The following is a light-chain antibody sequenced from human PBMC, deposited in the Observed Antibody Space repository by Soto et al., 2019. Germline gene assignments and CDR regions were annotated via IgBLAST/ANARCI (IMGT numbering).Light chain of an antibody. CDR1: QGISRY. V-gene: IGKV1-8*01. CDR2: AAS. J-gene: IGKJ1*01. Sequence: AILITQTPSSLSAYTGDRVTITCRARQGISRYLAWYQQKPGKAPKLLIYAASTLQSGVPSRFSGSGSGTDFTLTISSLQAEDVASYWCQQYYNDPFTFGQGTKVDIK. CDR3: QQYYNDPFT.